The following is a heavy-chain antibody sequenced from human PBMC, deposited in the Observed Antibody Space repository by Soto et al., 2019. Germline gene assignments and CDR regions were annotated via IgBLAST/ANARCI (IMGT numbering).Heavy chain of an antibody. CDR2: ISSSSSYI. D-gene: IGHD2-21*01. V-gene: IGHV3-21*01. CDR1: GFTFSSYS. CDR3: ARDLSTAYCGGDCSSRFDY. Sequence: GGSLRLSCAASGFTFSSYSMNWVRQAPGKGLEWVSSISSSSSYIYYADSVKGRFTISRDNAKNSLYLQMNSLRAEDTAVYYCARDLSTAYCGGDCSSRFDYWGQGTLVTVSS. J-gene: IGHJ4*02.